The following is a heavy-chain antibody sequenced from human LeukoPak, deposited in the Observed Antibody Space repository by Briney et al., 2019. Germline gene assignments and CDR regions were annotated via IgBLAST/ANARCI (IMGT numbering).Heavy chain of an antibody. CDR3: ARGVGNYRYYFDP. V-gene: IGHV3-21*01. Sequence: GGSLRLSCAASGFSFSTYAMNWIRQAPGKGLEWVSSISSSGTYIYYADLVEGRFTISRDNSKNSLSLQMNSLRADDTAVYYCARGVGNYRYYFDPWGQGTLVTVSS. J-gene: IGHJ4*02. CDR2: ISSSGTYI. D-gene: IGHD5-24*01. CDR1: GFSFSTYA.